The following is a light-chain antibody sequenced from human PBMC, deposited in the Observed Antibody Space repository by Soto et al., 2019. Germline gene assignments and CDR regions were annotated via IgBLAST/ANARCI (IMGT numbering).Light chain of an antibody. CDR3: QQYNHWPPIP. CDR2: GAS. Sequence: EIVMTQSPATLSVSPGERATLSCLASRSVKTNLAWYQQNPGQAPRLLIYGASTRATNVSARFSGSGSGTEFTLTISSLQSEDFALYYCQQYNHWPPIPFGPGTRLEI. CDR1: RSVKTN. J-gene: IGKJ5*01. V-gene: IGKV3-15*01.